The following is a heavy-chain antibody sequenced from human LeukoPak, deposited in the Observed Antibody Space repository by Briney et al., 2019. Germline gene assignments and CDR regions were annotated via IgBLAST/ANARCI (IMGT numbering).Heavy chain of an antibody. Sequence: KPSETLSLTCTASGGSISGSSYFWGWIRQPPGKGLEWIGSIYYGGSTYYNPSLKSRVTISVDTSKNQFSLKLSSVTAADTAVYYCARDTLGGSGNAFDPWGQGTLVTVSS. CDR3: ARDTLGGSGNAFDP. CDR1: GGSISGSSYF. V-gene: IGHV4-39*07. CDR2: IYYGGST. J-gene: IGHJ5*02. D-gene: IGHD3-10*01.